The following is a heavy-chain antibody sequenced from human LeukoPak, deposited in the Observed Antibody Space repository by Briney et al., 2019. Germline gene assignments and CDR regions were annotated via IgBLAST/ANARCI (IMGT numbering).Heavy chain of an antibody. CDR2: ISGSRGST. V-gene: IGHV3-23*01. Sequence: GGSLRLSCAASGFTFSSYATSWVRQAPGKGLEWVSAISGSRGSTYYADSVKGRFTISRDNSKNTLYLHMNSLRAEDTAVYYCAKAVAARPDYFDYWGQGTLVTVSS. CDR1: GFTFSSYA. CDR3: AKAVAARPDYFDY. J-gene: IGHJ4*02. D-gene: IGHD6-6*01.